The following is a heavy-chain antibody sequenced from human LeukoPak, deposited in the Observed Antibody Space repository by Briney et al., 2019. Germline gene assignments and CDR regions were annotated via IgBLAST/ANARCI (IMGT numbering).Heavy chain of an antibody. CDR3: AKGDTAMAVAHSLDY. J-gene: IGHJ4*02. Sequence: PGGSLRLSCAASGFTFSSYSMNWVRQAPGKGLEWVSSISSSSSYIYYADSVKGRFTISRDNSENTLYLQMNSLRAEDTAVYYCAKGDTAMAVAHSLDYWGQGTPVTVSS. V-gene: IGHV3-21*01. CDR1: GFTFSSYS. D-gene: IGHD5-18*01. CDR2: ISSSSSYI.